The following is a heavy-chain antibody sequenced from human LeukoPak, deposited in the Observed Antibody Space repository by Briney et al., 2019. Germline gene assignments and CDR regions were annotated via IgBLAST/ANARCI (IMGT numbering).Heavy chain of an antibody. J-gene: IGHJ4*02. CDR2: ISWNSGSI. D-gene: IGHD3/OR15-3a*01. V-gene: IGHV3-9*01. CDR3: AKDGTNYFDY. Sequence: GRSLRLSCAASGFTFDDYAMHWVRQAPGKGLEWVSGISWNSGSIGYADSVKGRFTISRDNAKNSLYLQMNSLRAEDTALYYCAKDGTNYFDYWGQGTLVTVSS. CDR1: GFTFDDYA.